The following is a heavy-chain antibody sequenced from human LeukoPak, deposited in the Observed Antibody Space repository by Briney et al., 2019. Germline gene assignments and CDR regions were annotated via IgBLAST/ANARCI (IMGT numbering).Heavy chain of an antibody. J-gene: IGHJ1*01. V-gene: IGHV1-69*04. D-gene: IGHD6-19*01. CDR3: AREAVAGEYFQH. CDR2: IIPIFGIA. Sequence: SVKVSCKASGGTFSSYAISWVRQAPGQGLEWMGRIIPIFGIANYAQKFQGRVTITADKSTSTACMELSSLRSEDTAVYYCAREAVAGEYFQHWGQGTLVTVSS. CDR1: GGTFSSYA.